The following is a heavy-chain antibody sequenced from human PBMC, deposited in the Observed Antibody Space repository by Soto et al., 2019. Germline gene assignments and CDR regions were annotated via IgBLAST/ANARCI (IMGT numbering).Heavy chain of an antibody. CDR2: INPSDGST. CDR3: GRDPYDFWSDPARDAFDI. Sequence: ASVKVSCKTSGYMFTNYFMHWVRQAPGQGLEWMGLINPSDGSTTYAQRFQGRVTLTRDTSTSTVYMELSSLRSDDTAVYYCGRDPYDFWSDPARDAFDIWGQVTMVTVSS. J-gene: IGHJ3*02. V-gene: IGHV1-46*03. CDR1: GYMFTNYF. D-gene: IGHD3-3*01.